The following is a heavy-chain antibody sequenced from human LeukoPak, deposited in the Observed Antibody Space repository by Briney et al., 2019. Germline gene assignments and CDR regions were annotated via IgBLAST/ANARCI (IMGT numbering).Heavy chain of an antibody. J-gene: IGHJ6*03. D-gene: IGHD5-18*01. CDR2: ISAYNGNT. CDR3: ARLDLVAKTQLWLPPLYYYYYMDV. CDR1: GYTFTSYG. Sequence: ASVKVSCKASGYTFTSYGISWVRQAPGQGLEWMGWISAYNGNTNYAQKLQGRVTMTTDTSTSTAYMEVRSLRSDDTAVYYCARLDLVAKTQLWLPPLYYYYYMDVWGKGTTVTVSS. V-gene: IGHV1-18*01.